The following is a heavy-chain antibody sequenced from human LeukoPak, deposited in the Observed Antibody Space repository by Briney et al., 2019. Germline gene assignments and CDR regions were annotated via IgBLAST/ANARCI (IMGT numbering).Heavy chain of an antibody. J-gene: IGHJ4*02. CDR1: GGSISSYY. V-gene: IGHV4-59*01. Sequence: SETLSLTCTVSGGSISSYYWSWLRQPPGKGLEWIGYIYYSGSTNYNPSLKSRVTISVDTSKNQFSLKLSSVTAADTAVYYCARERAVAGLDYWGQGTLVTVSS. CDR2: IYYSGST. CDR3: ARERAVAGLDY. D-gene: IGHD6-19*01.